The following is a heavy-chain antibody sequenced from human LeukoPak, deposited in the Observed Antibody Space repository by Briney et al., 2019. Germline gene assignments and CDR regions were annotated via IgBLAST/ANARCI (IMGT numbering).Heavy chain of an antibody. CDR2: ISSSGTSR. J-gene: IGHJ3*02. CDR1: GFTFSDYY. CDR3: ARDSTVSHYSTVLWAFDI. Sequence: GGSLRLSCAASGFTFSDYYMSWIRQAPGKGLEWVSYISSSGTSRYNADSVKGRFTISRDNAKNSVYLQMNSLRAEDTAVYYCARDSTVSHYSTVLWAFDIRGQGTMVTVSS. V-gene: IGHV3-11*04. D-gene: IGHD4-17*01.